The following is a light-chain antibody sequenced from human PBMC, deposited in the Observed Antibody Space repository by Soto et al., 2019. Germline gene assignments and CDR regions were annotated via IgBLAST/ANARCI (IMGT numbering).Light chain of an antibody. CDR2: GAS. Sequence: EIVLTQSPGTLSLSPGERATLSCRASQSVRSSYLAWYQQKPGQAPRLLIYGASSSATGIPDRFSGSGSGTDFTLTISRLEPEDFAVYYCQQYGSSPPYTFGQGTKLEIK. CDR1: QSVRSSY. CDR3: QQYGSSPPYT. J-gene: IGKJ2*01. V-gene: IGKV3-20*01.